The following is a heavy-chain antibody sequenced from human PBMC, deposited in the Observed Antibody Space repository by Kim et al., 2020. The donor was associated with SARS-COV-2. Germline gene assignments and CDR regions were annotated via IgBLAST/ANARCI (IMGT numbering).Heavy chain of an antibody. J-gene: IGHJ6*02. V-gene: IGHV3-23*01. CDR3: AKDGDGSYYYYGMDV. CDR1: GFTFSSYA. CDR2: ISGSGGST. D-gene: IGHD3-10*01. Sequence: GGSLRLSCAASGFTFSSYAMSWVRQAPGKGLEWVSAISGSGGSTYYADSVKGRFTISRDNSKNTLYLQMNSLRAEDTAVYYCAKDGDGSYYYYGMDVWGQGTTVTVSS.